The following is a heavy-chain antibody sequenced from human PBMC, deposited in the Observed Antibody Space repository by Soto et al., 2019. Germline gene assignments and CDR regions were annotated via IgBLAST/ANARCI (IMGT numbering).Heavy chain of an antibody. CDR2: IYYSGNT. Sequence: QVQLQESGPGLVKPSQTLSLTCTVSGGSISSGDYYWSWIRQPPGKGLEWIGYIYYSGNTYYNPSHKSRVTISVDTSKNQFSLKLSAVTAADTAVYYCARGFTTNYYGSKEGNWFDPWGQGTLVTVSS. V-gene: IGHV4-30-4*01. J-gene: IGHJ5*02. D-gene: IGHD3-10*01. CDR3: ARGFTTNYYGSKEGNWFDP. CDR1: GGSISSGDYY.